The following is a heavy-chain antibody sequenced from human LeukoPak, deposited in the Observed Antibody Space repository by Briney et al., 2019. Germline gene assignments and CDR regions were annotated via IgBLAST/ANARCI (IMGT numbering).Heavy chain of an antibody. D-gene: IGHD6-25*01. CDR2: IKQDGSEK. J-gene: IGHJ4*02. CDR1: GFTFSSYW. CDR3: ARDLVSGGGY. Sequence: GGSLRLSCAHSGFTFSSYWMSWGRQAPGKGLEWVANIKQDGSEKYYVDSVKGRFTLSRENAKNSLYLQMNSLRAEDTAVYYCARDLVSGGGYWGQGTLVTVPS. V-gene: IGHV3-7*01.